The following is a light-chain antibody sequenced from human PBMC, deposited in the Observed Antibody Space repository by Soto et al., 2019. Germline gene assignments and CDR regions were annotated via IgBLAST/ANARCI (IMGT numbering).Light chain of an antibody. CDR3: QNYNTYSQFT. V-gene: IGKV1-27*01. J-gene: IGKJ3*01. CDR1: QGISNS. Sequence: DIQMTQSPSSLSASVGDRVTITCRASQGISNSLAWYQQKPGKVPKLLMYGASTLQSGVPSRYSGSGSGTDFTLTISSLQPEDAATYYCQNYNTYSQFTFGPGTKVDIK. CDR2: GAS.